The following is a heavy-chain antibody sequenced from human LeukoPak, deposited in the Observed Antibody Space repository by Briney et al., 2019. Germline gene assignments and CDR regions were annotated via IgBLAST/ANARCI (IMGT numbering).Heavy chain of an antibody. CDR1: GGSISSTYY. Sequence: SETLSLTCTVSGGSISSTYYWDWIRQPPGKGLEWIGSIYYSGNTYYNASLKSQVSISIDTSKNQFSLRLTSVTAADTAVYYCARQTGSGLFILPGGQGTLVTVSS. CDR3: ARQTGSGLFILP. CDR2: IYYSGNT. D-gene: IGHD3/OR15-3a*01. V-gene: IGHV4-39*01. J-gene: IGHJ4*02.